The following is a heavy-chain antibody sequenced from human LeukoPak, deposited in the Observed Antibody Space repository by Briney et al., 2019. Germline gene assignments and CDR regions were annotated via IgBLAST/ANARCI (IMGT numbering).Heavy chain of an antibody. CDR2: MNPNSGNT. V-gene: IGHV1-8*03. J-gene: IGHJ6*03. D-gene: IGHD6-6*01. CDR3: ARVGYSSSTRYYYYMDV. Sequence: GASVKVSCKASGYTFTSYDINWVRQATGQGLEWMGWMNPNSGNTGYAQKFQRRVTITRNTSISTAYMELSSLRSEDTAVYYCARVGYSSSTRYYYYMDVWGKGTTVTVSS. CDR1: GYTFTSYD.